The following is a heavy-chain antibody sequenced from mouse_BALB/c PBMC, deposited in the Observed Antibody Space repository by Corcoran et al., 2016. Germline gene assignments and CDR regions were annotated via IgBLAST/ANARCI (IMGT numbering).Heavy chain of an antibody. CDR3: ARIYYGNYYAMDY. J-gene: IGHJ4*01. CDR1: GFSLSTSGMG. V-gene: IGHV8-8*01. D-gene: IGHD2-1*01. Sequence: QVTLKESDPGILQPSQTLSLTCSFSGFSLSTSGMGVGWSRQPAGKGLEWLAHSWWDDVKRYNPALKSRLTISKDTSSSQVFLKIASVDTADTATYYCARIYYGNYYAMDYWGQGTSVTVSS. CDR2: SWWDDVK.